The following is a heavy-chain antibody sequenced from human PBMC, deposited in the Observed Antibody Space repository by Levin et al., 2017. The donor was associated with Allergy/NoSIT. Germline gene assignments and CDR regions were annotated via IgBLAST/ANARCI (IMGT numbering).Heavy chain of an antibody. CDR1: GYTFTSYG. Sequence: ASVKVSCKASGYTFTSYGISWVRQAPGQGLEWMGWISAYNGNTNYAQKLQGRVTMTTDTSTSTAYMELRSLRSDDTAVYYCARVGLHLGELPLGYWGQGTLVTVSS. D-gene: IGHD3-16*01. J-gene: IGHJ4*02. CDR3: ARVGLHLGELPLGY. CDR2: ISAYNGNT. V-gene: IGHV1-18*01.